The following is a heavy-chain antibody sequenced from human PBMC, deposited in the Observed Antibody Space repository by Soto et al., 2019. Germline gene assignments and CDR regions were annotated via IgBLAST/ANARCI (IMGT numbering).Heavy chain of an antibody. V-gene: IGHV1-8*01. Sequence: ASVKVSCKASGYTFTSYDIYWVRQATGQGLEWMGWMNPNTGNSAYAQKFQGRVTVTSDTSINTVHMELSSLRSEDTAMYYCARRAETNGWNGFGADKYYFDFWGQGTLVTVSS. D-gene: IGHD1-1*01. CDR1: GYTFTSYD. CDR2: MNPNTGNS. CDR3: ARRAETNGWNGFGADKYYFDF. J-gene: IGHJ4*02.